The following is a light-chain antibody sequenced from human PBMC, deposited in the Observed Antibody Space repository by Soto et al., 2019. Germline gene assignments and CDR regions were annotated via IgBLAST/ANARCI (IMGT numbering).Light chain of an antibody. CDR1: NSDIGGYNY. CDR2: DVT. Sequence: QSALTQPRSVSGSPGQSITISCTGTNSDIGGYNYVSWYQQHPGKAPKVMIYDVTRRPSGVPDRFSGSKSGNTASLTISGLQAEEEADDYCGSFAKPNKFWVFGGGTKLTVL. J-gene: IGLJ3*02. V-gene: IGLV2-11*01. CDR3: GSFAKPNKFWV.